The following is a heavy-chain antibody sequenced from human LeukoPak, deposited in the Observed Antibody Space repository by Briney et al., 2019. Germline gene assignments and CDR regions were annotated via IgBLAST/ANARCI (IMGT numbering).Heavy chain of an antibody. CDR3: ARQKWEQQGRDYYFNGLDV. D-gene: IGHD1/OR15-1a*01. CDR1: IGSISSSKW. V-gene: IGHV4-4*02. CDR2: IYLYGTT. J-gene: IGHJ6*02. Sequence: SETLSLTCSVSIGSISSSKWWSWVRQSPVKGLEWIGEIYLYGTTNYNPSFTSRVTMSVDRSRNQFSLKLTSVTAADTAVYYCARQKWEQQGRDYYFNGLDVWGPGTTVTVSS.